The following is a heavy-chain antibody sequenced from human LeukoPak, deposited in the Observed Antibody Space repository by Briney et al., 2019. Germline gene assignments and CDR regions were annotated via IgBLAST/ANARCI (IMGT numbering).Heavy chain of an antibody. V-gene: IGHV4-31*03. CDR3: ARSSIAARGYFDY. D-gene: IGHD6-6*01. Sequence: SETLSLTCTVSGGSISSGGYYWSWIRQHPGKGLEWIGYIYYSGSTYYNPSLKSRVTISVDTSKNQFSLKLSSVTAADTAVYYCARSSIAARGYFDYWSQGTLVTVSS. J-gene: IGHJ4*02. CDR2: IYYSGST. CDR1: GGSISSGGYY.